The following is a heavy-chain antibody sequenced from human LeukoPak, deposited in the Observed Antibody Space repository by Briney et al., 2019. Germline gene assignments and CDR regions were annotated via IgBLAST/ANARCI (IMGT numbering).Heavy chain of an antibody. J-gene: IGHJ3*02. CDR3: LLGYCSSTSCQHGAFDI. V-gene: IGHV3-74*01. Sequence: GGSLRLSCAASGFTFSSYWMHWVRQAPGKGLVWVSRINSDGSSTSYADSVKGRFTISRDNAKNTLYLQMNSLRAEDTAVYYCLLGYCSSTSCQHGAFDIWGQGTMVTVSS. D-gene: IGHD2-2*01. CDR2: INSDGSST. CDR1: GFTFSSYW.